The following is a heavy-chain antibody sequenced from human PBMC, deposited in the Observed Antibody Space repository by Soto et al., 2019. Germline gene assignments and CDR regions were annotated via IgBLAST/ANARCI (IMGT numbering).Heavy chain of an antibody. CDR3: ARFPGIAARPNYYYYGMDV. J-gene: IGHJ6*02. D-gene: IGHD6-6*01. V-gene: IGHV4-34*01. CDR1: GGSFSGYY. CDR2: INHSGST. Sequence: SETLSLTCAVYGGSFSGYYWSWIRQPPGKGLEWIGEINHSGSTNYNPSLKSRVTISVDTSKNQFSLKLSSVTAADTAVYYCARFPGIAARPNYYYYGMDVWGQGTTVTVS.